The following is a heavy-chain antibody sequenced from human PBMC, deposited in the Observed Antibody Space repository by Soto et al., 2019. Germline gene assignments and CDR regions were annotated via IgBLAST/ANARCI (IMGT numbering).Heavy chain of an antibody. V-gene: IGHV3-30*18. J-gene: IGHJ4*02. CDR2: ILYDGSNK. CDR3: AKDMAAVAGPIDY. Sequence: QVQLVESGGGVVQPGRSLRLSCAASGFTFSSYGMHWVRQAPGKGLEWVAVILYDGSNKYYADSVKGRFTISRDNSKNTLYLQMNSLRAEDTAVYYCAKDMAAVAGPIDYWAREPWSPSPQ. D-gene: IGHD6-19*01. CDR1: GFTFSSYG.